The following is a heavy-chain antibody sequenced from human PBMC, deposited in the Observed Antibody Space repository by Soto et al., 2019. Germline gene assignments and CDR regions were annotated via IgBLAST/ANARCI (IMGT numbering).Heavy chain of an antibody. Sequence: PSETLSLTCTVSGGSISNSSYYWGWIRQPPGKGLEWIGSIYYSGSTYYNPSLKSRVTISVDTSKNQFSLKLSSVTAADTAVYYCASRRPDYSWFDPRGQGTLVTVSS. CDR3: ASRRPDYSWFDP. J-gene: IGHJ5*02. CDR1: GGSISNSSYY. D-gene: IGHD6-6*01. V-gene: IGHV4-39*01. CDR2: IYYSGST.